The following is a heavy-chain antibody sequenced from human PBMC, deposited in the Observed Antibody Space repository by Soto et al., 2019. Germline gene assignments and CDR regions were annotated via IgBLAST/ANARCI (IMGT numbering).Heavy chain of an antibody. Sequence: EVQLLESGGGLVQPGGSLRLSCAAAGFTFSNYALTWVRQSPGKGLEWVSTFSGSGGSTYYADSVRGRFTISRDNSKNTLFLQMNSLRVEDPAIYSCARDWTGDTCPCLDVWGQGTTVSVSS. CDR2: FSGSGGST. CDR1: GFTFSNYA. V-gene: IGHV3-23*01. CDR3: ARDWTGDTCPCLDV. D-gene: IGHD3-3*01. J-gene: IGHJ6*02.